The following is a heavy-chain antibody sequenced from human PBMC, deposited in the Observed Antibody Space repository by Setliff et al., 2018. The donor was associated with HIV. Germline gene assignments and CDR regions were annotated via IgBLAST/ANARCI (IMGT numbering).Heavy chain of an antibody. D-gene: IGHD3-10*01. CDR1: GFTVSRDY. CDR3: VRGAFGESDY. CDR2: IYSDGRI. J-gene: IGHJ4*02. V-gene: IGHV3-53*01. Sequence: PGGSLRLSCAASGFTVSRDYMTWVRQAPGKGLEWVSLIYSDGRIYYADSVKGRFTISRDNAKNSLYLQMNSLRVEDTAFYYCVRGAFGESDYWGRGTLVTVSS.